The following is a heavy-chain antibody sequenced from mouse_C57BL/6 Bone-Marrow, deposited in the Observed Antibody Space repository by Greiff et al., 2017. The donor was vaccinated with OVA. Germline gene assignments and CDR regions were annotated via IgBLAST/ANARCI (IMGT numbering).Heavy chain of an antibody. CDR1: GYTFTDYN. CDR2: INPNNGGT. Sequence: VQLQQSGPELVKPGASVKIPCKASGYTFTDYNMDWVKQSHGKSLEWIGDINPNNGGTIYNQKFKGKATLTVDKSSSTAYMELRSLTSEDTAVYYCARRDYYGSSFRGFDVWGTGTTVTVSS. CDR3: ARRDYYGSSFRGFDV. J-gene: IGHJ1*03. D-gene: IGHD1-1*01. V-gene: IGHV1-18*01.